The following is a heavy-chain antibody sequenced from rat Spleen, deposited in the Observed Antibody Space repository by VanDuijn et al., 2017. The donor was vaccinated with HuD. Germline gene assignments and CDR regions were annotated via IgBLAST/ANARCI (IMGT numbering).Heavy chain of an antibody. V-gene: IGHV5-31*01. Sequence: EVQLVESGGGLVQPGRSLELSCVASGFTFNNYWMTWIRQAPGEGLEWVASITDTGGSDTYYRDSVRGRFTLSRDNAKSTLYLQMDSLRSEDTATYYCARHRNYGGIPFDYWGQGVMVTVSS. CDR1: GFTFNNYW. J-gene: IGHJ2*01. CDR2: ITDTGGSDT. CDR3: ARHRNYGGIPFDY. D-gene: IGHD1-11*01.